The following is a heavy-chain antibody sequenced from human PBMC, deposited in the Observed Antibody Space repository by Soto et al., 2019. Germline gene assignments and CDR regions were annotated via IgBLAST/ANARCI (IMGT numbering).Heavy chain of an antibody. D-gene: IGHD5-18*01. V-gene: IGHV4-61*08. Sequence: SETLSLTCTVSGGSVSSGDYYFICMRQPPWKGLEWIGYIYYSGSTNYNPSLKSRVSISLDTSKNQFSLRLTSVTAADTAVYYCARIPVDTYMINWFDPWGQGTLVTVSS. CDR3: ARIPVDTYMINWFDP. CDR1: GGSVSSGDYY. J-gene: IGHJ5*02. CDR2: IYYSGST.